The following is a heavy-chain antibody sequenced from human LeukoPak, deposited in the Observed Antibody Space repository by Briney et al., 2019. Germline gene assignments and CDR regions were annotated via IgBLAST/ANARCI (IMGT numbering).Heavy chain of an antibody. Sequence: ASVKVSCKASGYTFTGYYMHWVRQAPGQGLAWMGWINPYTGGTNYAQNFQGRVTMTGDTSISTAHMELSSLRSDDTAVYYCARGRETGSGSSCRVYFDFWGQGTLVTVSS. V-gene: IGHV1-2*02. CDR1: GYTFTGYY. CDR3: ARGRETGSGSSCRVYFDF. J-gene: IGHJ4*02. CDR2: INPYTGGT. D-gene: IGHD1-26*01.